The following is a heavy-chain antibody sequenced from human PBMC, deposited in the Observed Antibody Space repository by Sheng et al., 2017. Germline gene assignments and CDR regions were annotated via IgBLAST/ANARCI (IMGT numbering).Heavy chain of an antibody. CDR3: ARDPTLIVGGDVDWFDP. Sequence: QLQLQESGPGLVKPSETLSLTCTVSGGSISSSSYYWGWIRQPPGKGLEWIGSIYYSGSTYYNPSLKSRVTISVDTSKNQFSLKLSSVTAADTAVYYCARDPTLIVGGDVDWFDPWGQGNPGSPVSS. D-gene: IGHD1-26*01. CDR1: GGSISSSSYY. V-gene: IGHV4-39*07. J-gene: IGHJ5*02. CDR2: IYYSGST.